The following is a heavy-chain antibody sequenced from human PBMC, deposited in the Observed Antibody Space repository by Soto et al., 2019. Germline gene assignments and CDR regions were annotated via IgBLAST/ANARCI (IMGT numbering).Heavy chain of an antibody. D-gene: IGHD3-22*01. CDR2: IGAGDGKT. V-gene: IGHV1-3*01. J-gene: IGHJ4*02. Sequence: QVQLVQSGTEVKKPGASVKVSCKASGYRFTHYVIHWVRQAPGQRLESMGWIGAGDGKTYYSQNFQGRVTITKDTSASTAYMELSSLISEDTAVYYCVRDYASDSGVHLDFWGQGTLVTVSS. CDR3: VRDYASDSGVHLDF. CDR1: GYRFTHYV.